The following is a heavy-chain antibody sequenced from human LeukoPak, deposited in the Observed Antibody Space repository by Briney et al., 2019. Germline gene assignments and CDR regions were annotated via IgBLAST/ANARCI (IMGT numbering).Heavy chain of an antibody. CDR2: IYYGGST. CDR3: ARESRPTFYYDSSGYYPDY. Sequence: PSQTLSLTCTVSSGSISTGDYYWSWIPEPPGKGPQWIAYIYYGGSTFYNPSIKSRVIISVDTSKNQFSLKLSSVTAADTAVYYCARESRPTFYYDSSGYYPDYWGQGTLVTVSS. D-gene: IGHD3-22*01. J-gene: IGHJ4*02. V-gene: IGHV4-30-4*01. CDR1: SGSISTGDYY.